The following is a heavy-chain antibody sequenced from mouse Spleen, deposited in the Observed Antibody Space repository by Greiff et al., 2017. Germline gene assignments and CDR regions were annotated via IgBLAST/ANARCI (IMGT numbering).Heavy chain of an antibody. D-gene: IGHD2-3*01. CDR1: GFSLTSYG. V-gene: IGHV2-9*02. CDR3: ARDQDGRGAWFAY. CDR2: IWAGGST. J-gene: IGHJ3*01. Sequence: VQRVESGPGLVAPSQSLSITCTVSGFSLTSYGVHWVRQPPGKGLEWLGVIWAGGSTNYNSALMSRLSISKDNSKSQVFLKMNSLPTDDTAMYYCARDQDGRGAWFAYWGQGTLVTVSA.